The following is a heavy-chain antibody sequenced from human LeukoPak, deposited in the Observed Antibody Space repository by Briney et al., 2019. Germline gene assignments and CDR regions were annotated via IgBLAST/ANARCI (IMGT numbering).Heavy chain of an antibody. CDR1: GGVFSSYY. J-gene: IGHJ6*02. Sequence: KPSETPSLTFTVSGGVFSSYYWSLVRPAPGKGLEWIGYIYYNGRTNYNPSLKRRVAISVDTSNNQFSLSLESVTAADTAVYFCARERFSSSASYFYGMDVWGQGTTVTVSS. CDR3: ARERFSSSASYFYGMDV. D-gene: IGHD6-19*01. V-gene: IGHV4-59*01. CDR2: IYYNGRT.